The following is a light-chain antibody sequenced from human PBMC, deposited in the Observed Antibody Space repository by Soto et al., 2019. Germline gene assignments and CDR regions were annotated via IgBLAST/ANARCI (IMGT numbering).Light chain of an antibody. CDR2: ANN. CDR3: QSFDSSLSTLYV. J-gene: IGLJ1*01. CDR1: SSNIGAGYD. V-gene: IGLV1-40*01. Sequence: QSVLTQPPSVSGAPGQRVTISCTGSSSNIGAGYDVHWYRQLPGTAPKLLIYANNNRPSGVPDRFSVSKSGTSASLAITGLQAEDEADYYCQSFDSSLSTLYVFGTGTKATVL.